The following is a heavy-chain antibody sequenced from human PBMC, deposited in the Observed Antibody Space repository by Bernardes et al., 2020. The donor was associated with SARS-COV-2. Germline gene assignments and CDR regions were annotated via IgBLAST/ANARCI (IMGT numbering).Heavy chain of an antibody. CDR3: ARDGVVSRNYDAYDV. J-gene: IGHJ3*01. D-gene: IGHD2-15*01. CDR1: GYSFTAYY. V-gene: IGHV1-2*02. CDR2: LNPNSGNT. Sequence: SVKVSCKASGYSFTAYYLHWVRQAPGQGLEWLGWLNPNSGNTNSAQKFQGRVTMTRDTSISTAYIELTGLTPDDTAVYYCARDGVVSRNYDAYDVWGQGTMVTVSS.